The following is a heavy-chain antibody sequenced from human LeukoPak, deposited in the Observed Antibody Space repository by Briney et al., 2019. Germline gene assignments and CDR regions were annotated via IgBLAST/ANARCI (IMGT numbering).Heavy chain of an antibody. Sequence: PSETLSLTCAVYGGSFSGYYWSWIRQPPGKGLEWIGEINHSGSTNYNPSLKSRVTISVDTSKNQFSLKLSSVTAADTAVYYCARGAENWNYWFDPWGQGTLVTVPS. D-gene: IGHD1-7*01. V-gene: IGHV4-34*01. J-gene: IGHJ5*02. CDR1: GGSFSGYY. CDR2: INHSGST. CDR3: ARGAENWNYWFDP.